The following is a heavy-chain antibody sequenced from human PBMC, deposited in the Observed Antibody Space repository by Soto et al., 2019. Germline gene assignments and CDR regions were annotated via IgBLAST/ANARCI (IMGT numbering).Heavy chain of an antibody. CDR3: ARDAVVVGVFNWFDP. Sequence: QVQLVESGGGVVQPGRSLRLSCAASGFTFNNHAMHWVRQAPGKGLEWLAVISFDGGNEYYADSVKGRFTISRDNSKSTLHLQMNTLRVEDTAVYYCARDAVVVGVFNWFDPWGQGTLVTVSS. V-gene: IGHV3-30-3*01. CDR2: ISFDGGNE. CDR1: GFTFNNHA. J-gene: IGHJ5*02. D-gene: IGHD2-15*01.